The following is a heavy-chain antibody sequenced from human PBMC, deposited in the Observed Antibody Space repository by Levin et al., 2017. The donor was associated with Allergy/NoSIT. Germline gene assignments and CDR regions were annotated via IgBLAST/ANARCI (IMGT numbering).Heavy chain of an antibody. J-gene: IGHJ4*02. CDR1: GLTFSSYA. Sequence: PGGSLRLSCAASGLTFSSYAMSWVRQAPGKGLEWVSAISTGGSNTYYADSVKGRFTISRDNSKNTLYVQMNSLRAEDTAVYYCAKDGAGTYYGIDYWGQGTLVTVSS. D-gene: IGHD1-26*01. V-gene: IGHV3-23*01. CDR2: ISTGGSNT. CDR3: AKDGAGTYYGIDY.